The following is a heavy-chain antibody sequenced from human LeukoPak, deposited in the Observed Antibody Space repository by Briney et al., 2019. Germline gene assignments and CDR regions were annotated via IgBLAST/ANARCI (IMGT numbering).Heavy chain of an antibody. D-gene: IGHD3-10*01. J-gene: IGHJ3*02. CDR1: GFTFSSYS. Sequence: GGSLRLSCAASGFTFSSYSMNWVRQAPGKGLEWVSSISSSSSYIYYADSVKGRFTISRDNAKNSLYLQMNSLRAEDTAVYYCASGDLPRAFDIWGQGTIVTVSS. V-gene: IGHV3-21*04. CDR3: ASGDLPRAFDI. CDR2: ISSSSSYI.